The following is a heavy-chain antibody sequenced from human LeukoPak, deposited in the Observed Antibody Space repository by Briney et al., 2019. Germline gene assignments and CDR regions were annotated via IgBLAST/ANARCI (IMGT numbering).Heavy chain of an antibody. CDR1: GGSISSGGYY. CDR2: IYYSGGT. J-gene: IGHJ4*02. V-gene: IGHV4-31*03. D-gene: IGHD2-2*01. Sequence: SENLSLTCTVSGGSISSGGYYWSWIRQHPGKGLEWIGYIYYSGGTYYNPSLKSRVTISVDTSKNQFSLKLSSVTAADTAVYYCAREGVPAAMGYWGQGTLVTVSS. CDR3: AREGVPAAMGY.